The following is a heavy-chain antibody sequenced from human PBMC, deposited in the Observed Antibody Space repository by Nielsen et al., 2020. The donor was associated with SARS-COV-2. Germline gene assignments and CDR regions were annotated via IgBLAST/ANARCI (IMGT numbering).Heavy chain of an antibody. D-gene: IGHD4-17*01. CDR3: AKDYDYGDYATLDY. V-gene: IGHV3-64*04. CDR1: GFTFSSYA. CDR2: ISSNGGST. J-gene: IGHJ4*02. Sequence: GGSLRLSCSASGFTFSSYAMHWVRQAPGKGLEYVSAISSNGGSTYYADSVKGRFTISRDNSKNTLYLQMNSLRAEDTAVYYCAKDYDYGDYATLDYWGQGTQVTVSS.